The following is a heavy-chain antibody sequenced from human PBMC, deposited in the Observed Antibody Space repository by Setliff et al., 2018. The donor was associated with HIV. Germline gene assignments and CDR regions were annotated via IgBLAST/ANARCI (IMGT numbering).Heavy chain of an antibody. Sequence: PGGSLRLSCAASGFIFSNYEMNWGRQAPGKGLEWVSYISSSSSSIYYADSVKGRFTISRDNAKNSLYLQMNSLRAEDTAVYYCVRDDYFQHWGQGTQVTVSS. CDR2: ISSSSSSI. V-gene: IGHV3-48*01. J-gene: IGHJ1*01. CDR1: GFIFSNYE. CDR3: VRDDYFQH.